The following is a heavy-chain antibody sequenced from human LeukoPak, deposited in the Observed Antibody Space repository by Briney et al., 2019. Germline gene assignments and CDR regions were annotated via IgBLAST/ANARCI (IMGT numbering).Heavy chain of an antibody. Sequence: ASVKVSCKASGYTFTSYGISWVRQAPGQGLEWMGWISAYNGNTNYAQKLQGSVTMTTDTSTSTAYMELRSLRSDDTAVYYCARSRGIYCSGGSCYVDWFDPWGQGTLVTVPS. J-gene: IGHJ5*02. CDR2: ISAYNGNT. CDR3: ARSRGIYCSGGSCYVDWFDP. V-gene: IGHV1-18*01. CDR1: GYTFTSYG. D-gene: IGHD2-15*01.